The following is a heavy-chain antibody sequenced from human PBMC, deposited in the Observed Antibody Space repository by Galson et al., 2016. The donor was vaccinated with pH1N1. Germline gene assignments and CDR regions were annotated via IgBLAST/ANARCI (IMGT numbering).Heavy chain of an antibody. CDR1: GVTVSNNY. CDR3: ARDTGA. V-gene: IGHV3-53*01. CDR2: IYSGGDT. D-gene: IGHD7-27*01. Sequence: SLRLSCATSGVTVSNNYMSWVRQAPGKGLEWVSCIYSGGDTYYADSVKGRFTVSRDSSKNTVYLQMHSLRAEDTAVYYCARDTGAWGQGTLVTVSS. J-gene: IGHJ5*02.